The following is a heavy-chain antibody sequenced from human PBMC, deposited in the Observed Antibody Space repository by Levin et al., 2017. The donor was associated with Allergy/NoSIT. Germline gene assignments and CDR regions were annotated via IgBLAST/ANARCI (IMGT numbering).Heavy chain of an antibody. CDR1: GDSIISGTYY. J-gene: IGHJ5*02. D-gene: IGHD6-25*01. V-gene: IGHV4-61*02. Sequence: ASETLSLTCTVSGDSIISGTYYWTWIRQSAGKGLEWIGRVYGGGTTTYNPSLKSRVSMSLQTSENQVSLRLTSVTAADTAIYYCARASLGYCSPTTCKDYFDPWGQGILVTVSS. CDR2: VYGGGTT. CDR3: ARASLGYCSPTTCKDYFDP.